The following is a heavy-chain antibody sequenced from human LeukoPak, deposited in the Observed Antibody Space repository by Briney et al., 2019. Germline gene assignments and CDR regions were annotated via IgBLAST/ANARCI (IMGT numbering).Heavy chain of an antibody. CDR2: IYDSGST. CDR1: GGSISSSGYY. CDR3: ARGSTAVSGTLDS. V-gene: IGHV4-39*07. J-gene: IGHJ4*02. D-gene: IGHD6-19*01. Sequence: SEALSLTCTVSGGSISSSGYYWGWIRQPPGKGLEWIGSIYDSGSTYYNPSLKSRVTMSVDTSKNQFSLKLSSVTAADTAVYYCARGSTAVSGTLDSWGQGTLVTVSS.